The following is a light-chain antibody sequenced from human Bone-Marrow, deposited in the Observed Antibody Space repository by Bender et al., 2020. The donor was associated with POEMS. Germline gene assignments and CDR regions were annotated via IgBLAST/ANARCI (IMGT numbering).Light chain of an antibody. V-gene: IGLV3-9*01. CDR3: QVWAGWSDQTVV. Sequence: SYELTQPVSVSVALGQTARITCGGDELESKNVHWFQHKPGQAPVLIVYRDSNRPSGIPERFSGSNSGNTATLTISRAQPGDEADYYCQVWAGWSDQTVVFGGGTKLTVL. J-gene: IGLJ2*01. CDR1: ELESKN. CDR2: RDS.